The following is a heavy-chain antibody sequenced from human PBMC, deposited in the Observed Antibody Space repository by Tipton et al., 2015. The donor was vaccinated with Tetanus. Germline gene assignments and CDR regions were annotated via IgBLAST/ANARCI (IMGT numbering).Heavy chain of an antibody. D-gene: IGHD6-25*01. CDR3: ASGSTLDY. J-gene: IGHJ4*02. Sequence: GSLRLSCAASGFTFGSYAMNWVRQAPGKGLEWISYIGSSSQTIYYADSVKGRFTISRDNAKSSLYLQMRSLRDEDTAVYYCASGSTLDYWGLGTLVTVSS. V-gene: IGHV3-48*02. CDR1: GFTFGSYA. CDR2: IGSSSQTI.